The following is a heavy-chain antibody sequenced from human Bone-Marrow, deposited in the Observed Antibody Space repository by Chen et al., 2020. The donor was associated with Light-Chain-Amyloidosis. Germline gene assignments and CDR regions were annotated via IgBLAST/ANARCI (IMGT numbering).Heavy chain of an antibody. CDR3: ARSYSDYFDY. CDR1: GGSIRSDNYY. J-gene: IGHJ4*02. CDR2: IYISRNT. D-gene: IGHD5-12*01. V-gene: IGHV4-61*02. Sequence: QVQLQESGPGLVKPSQTLSLTCTVSGGSIRSDNYYWSWIRQPAGKGLEWIGHIYISRNTNYNPSLKSRVTISLDTSKNQFSLNLSSVTAADTAVYYCARSYSDYFDYWGQGTQVTVSS.